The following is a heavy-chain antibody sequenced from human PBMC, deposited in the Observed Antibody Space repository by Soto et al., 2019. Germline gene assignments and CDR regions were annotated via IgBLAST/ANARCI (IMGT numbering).Heavy chain of an antibody. CDR2: IYPGDSDT. D-gene: IGHD6-13*01. CDR1: GYTFTNYW. J-gene: IGHJ4*02. V-gene: IGHV5-51*01. CDR3: ARQAYSSSWPRPDS. Sequence: EVHLVQSGAEVKKPGESLKISCKASGYTFTNYWIAWVRQMPGKGLEWMGIIYPGDSDTTYSPSFEGQVTISADKSISTVYLHGSSLKASDTAMYYCARQAYSSSWPRPDSWGQGTLVTVSS.